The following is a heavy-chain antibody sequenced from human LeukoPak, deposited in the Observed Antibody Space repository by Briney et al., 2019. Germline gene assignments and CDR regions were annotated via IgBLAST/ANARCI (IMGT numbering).Heavy chain of an antibody. V-gene: IGHV3-30*04. CDR1: GFTLTTYS. CDR3: ASAEHNAWHNFKS. CDR2: ISNDGSQT. D-gene: IGHD1/OR15-1a*01. Sequence: GGSPRLSCAASGFTLTTYSMHWVRQAPGKGLEWLSIISNDGSQTYYAESVRGRFTISRDTSQNTLYLQMRSLTTEDTAVYYCASAEHNAWHNFKSWGQGTLVTVSS. J-gene: IGHJ4*02.